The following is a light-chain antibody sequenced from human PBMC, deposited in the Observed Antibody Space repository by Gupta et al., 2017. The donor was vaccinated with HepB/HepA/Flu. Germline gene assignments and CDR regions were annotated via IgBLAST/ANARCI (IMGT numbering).Light chain of an antibody. CDR3: QQSYSTP. V-gene: IGKV1-39*01. CDR2: AAS. J-gene: IGKJ1*01. Sequence: DIQMTQSPSSLSASVGDRVTITCRASQSISSYLNWYQQKPGKAPKLLIYAASSLQSGVPSRFSGSGSGTDFTLTSSRLQPEDFATYYCQQSYSTPFGRGTKVEIK. CDR1: QSISSY.